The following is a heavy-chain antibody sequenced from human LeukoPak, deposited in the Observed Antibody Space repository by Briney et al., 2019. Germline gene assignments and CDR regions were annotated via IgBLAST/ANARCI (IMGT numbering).Heavy chain of an antibody. J-gene: IGHJ4*02. CDR3: ARHTTAYSSSWFIFDY. CDR2: IYYSGST. V-gene: IGHV4-59*08. Sequence: SETLSLTCTVSGGSISSYYWSWIRQPPGKGLEWIGYIYYSGSTNYNPSLKSRVTISVDTSKNQFSLKPSSVTAADTAVYYCARHTTAYSSSWFIFDYWGQGTLVTVSS. CDR1: GGSISSYY. D-gene: IGHD6-13*01.